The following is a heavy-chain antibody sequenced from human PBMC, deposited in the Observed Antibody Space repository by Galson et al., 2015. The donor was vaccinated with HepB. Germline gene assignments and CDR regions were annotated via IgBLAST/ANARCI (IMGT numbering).Heavy chain of an antibody. CDR2: IYYSGST. Sequence: SETLSLTCSVSGGSLSSSNVSWSWIRQPPGKRPEWIGSIYYSGSTMYNPSLKSRVTITVDTSKNQFSLKLSSVTAADTAVYRCARDFELWRRGTLVTVPT. V-gene: IGHV4-61*01. CDR1: GGSLSSSNVS. J-gene: IGHJ2*01. CDR3: ARDFEL.